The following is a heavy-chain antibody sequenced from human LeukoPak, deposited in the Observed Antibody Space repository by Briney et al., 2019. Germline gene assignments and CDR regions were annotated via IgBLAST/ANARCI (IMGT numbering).Heavy chain of an antibody. Sequence: LTGGSLRLSCAASGFTFSSYAMHWVRQAPGKGLEWVAVISYDGSNKYYADSVKGRFTISRDNAKNSLYLQMNSLRAEDTAVYYCARDPYSSSWSSAFDIWGQGTMVTVSS. CDR2: ISYDGSNK. CDR3: ARDPYSSSWSSAFDI. V-gene: IGHV3-30-3*01. D-gene: IGHD6-13*01. CDR1: GFTFSSYA. J-gene: IGHJ3*02.